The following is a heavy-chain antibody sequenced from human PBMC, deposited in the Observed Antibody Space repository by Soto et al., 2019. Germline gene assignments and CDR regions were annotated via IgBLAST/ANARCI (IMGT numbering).Heavy chain of an antibody. CDR2: ISYDGSNK. CDR3: ARDGGIPMDV. CDR1: GFTFSSYA. D-gene: IGHD1-26*01. V-gene: IGHV3-30-3*01. J-gene: IGHJ6*02. Sequence: QPGGSLRLSCAASGFTFSSYAMHWVRQAPGKGLEWVAVISYDGSNKYYADSVKGRFTISRDNSKNTLYLQMNSLRAEDTAVYYCARDGGIPMDVWGQGTTVTVSS.